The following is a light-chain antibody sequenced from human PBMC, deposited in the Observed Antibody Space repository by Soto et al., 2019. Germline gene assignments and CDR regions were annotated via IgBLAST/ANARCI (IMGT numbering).Light chain of an antibody. CDR3: CSYAGSSTFGVV. V-gene: IGLV2-23*03. J-gene: IGLJ2*01. Sequence: QSVLTQPASVSGSPGQSITISCTGTSSDVGSYNLVSWYQKHPGKAPKLMIYEGSKRPSGVSNRFSGSKSGNTASLTISGLQAEDEADYYCCSYAGSSTFGVVFGGGTKLTVL. CDR2: EGS. CDR1: SSDVGSYNL.